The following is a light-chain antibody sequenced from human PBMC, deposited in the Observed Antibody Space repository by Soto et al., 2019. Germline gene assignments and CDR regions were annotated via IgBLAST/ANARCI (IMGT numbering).Light chain of an antibody. V-gene: IGKV3-11*01. CDR2: DAS. CDR1: QSVNAY. J-gene: IGKJ3*01. CDR3: QQRET. Sequence: VLTQPPVTLSLSPGERATLSCRASQSVNAYLAWYQQKPGQAPRLLIYDASVRATGIPARFSGSGSGTDFTLTISRLEPEDFAVYYCQQRETFGPGTKVDIK.